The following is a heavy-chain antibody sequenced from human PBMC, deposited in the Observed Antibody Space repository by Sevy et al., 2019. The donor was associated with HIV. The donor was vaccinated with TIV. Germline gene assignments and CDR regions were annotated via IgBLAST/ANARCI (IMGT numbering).Heavy chain of an antibody. CDR1: GDTFSNYI. Sequence: ASVKVSCTASGDTFSNYIFSWVRQAPGQGLEWMGGIIPAFAPNYAQKFQGRVTITADESTNTIYMEITSLRSEDTAIYVCARLHSCGGACYYFDNWGQGTLVTVSS. J-gene: IGHJ4*02. CDR3: ARLHSCGGACYYFDN. V-gene: IGHV1-69*13. D-gene: IGHD2-21*02. CDR2: IIPAFAP.